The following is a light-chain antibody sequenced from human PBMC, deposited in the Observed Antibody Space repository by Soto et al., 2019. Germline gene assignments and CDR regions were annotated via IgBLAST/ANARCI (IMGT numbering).Light chain of an antibody. CDR1: QSVGTN. V-gene: IGKV3-15*01. CDR3: QQYDNWPQRT. CDR2: GAS. J-gene: IGKJ4*01. Sequence: EIVMTQSPATLSVSPGERATLSCRASQSVGTNLAWYQQKPGQAPGLLISGASTRATGTTARFSGRGSGTEFTLAISSLKSEEFAIYYCQQYDNWPQRTFGGGTKLEIK.